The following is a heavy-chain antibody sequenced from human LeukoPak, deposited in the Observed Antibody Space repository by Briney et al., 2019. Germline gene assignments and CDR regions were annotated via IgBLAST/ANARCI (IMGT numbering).Heavy chain of an antibody. CDR3: ARSSITMVRGVIKSTTSWYHYYNMDV. J-gene: IGHJ6*03. CDR1: GFTFSSYW. V-gene: IGHV3-7*01. D-gene: IGHD3-10*01. CDR2: IKQDGSEK. Sequence: GGSLRLSCAASGFTFSSYWMSWVRQAPGKGLEWVANIKQDGSEKYYVDSVKGRFTISRDNAKNSLYLQMNSLRAEDTAVYYCARSSITMVRGVIKSTTSWYHYYNMDVWGKGTTVTVSS.